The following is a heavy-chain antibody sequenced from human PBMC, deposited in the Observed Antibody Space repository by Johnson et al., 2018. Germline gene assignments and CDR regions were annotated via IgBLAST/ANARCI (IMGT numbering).Heavy chain of an antibody. J-gene: IGHJ1*01. V-gene: IGHV4-34*01. CDR1: GGSFSGYY. CDR3: ARGRYCSGGSGLLRARPGYFHY. Sequence: QVQLQQWGAGLLKPSETLSLTCAVYGGSFSGYYWSWIRQTPGKGLEWIGELNHRGNTNYNPSLKSRVTISVDTFKNQSPLKLRSVTAAEKAGYYCARGRYCSGGSGLLRARPGYFHYWGQGTLVTVSS. D-gene: IGHD2-15*01. CDR2: LNHRGNT.